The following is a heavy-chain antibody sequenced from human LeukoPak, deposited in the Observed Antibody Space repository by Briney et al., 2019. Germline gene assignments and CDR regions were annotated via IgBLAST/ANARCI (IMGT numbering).Heavy chain of an antibody. J-gene: IGHJ4*02. CDR2: IIPIFGTA. V-gene: IGHV1-69*13. Sequence: GASVKVSCKASGGTFSSYAISWVRQAPGQGLEWMGGIIPIFGTANYAQKFQGRVTITADESTSTAYMGLSSLRSEDTAVYYCARGVVVVPAAPPAYYFDYWGQGTLVTVSS. CDR3: ARGVVVVPAAPPAYYFDY. D-gene: IGHD2-2*01. CDR1: GGTFSSYA.